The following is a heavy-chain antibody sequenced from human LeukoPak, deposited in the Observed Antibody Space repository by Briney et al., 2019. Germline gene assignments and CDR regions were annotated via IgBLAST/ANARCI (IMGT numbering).Heavy chain of an antibody. CDR2: IYYSGST. D-gene: IGHD2-2*02. CDR3: ARDNTEGRYFDY. V-gene: IGHV4-30-4*07. CDR1: GGSISSGGYS. Sequence: SETLSLTCAVSGGSISSGGYSWSWVRQPPGTGLEWIGYIYYSGSTYYNPSLKSRVTISVDTSKNQFSLKLSSVTAADTAVYYCARDNTEGRYFDYWGQGTLVTVSS. J-gene: IGHJ4*02.